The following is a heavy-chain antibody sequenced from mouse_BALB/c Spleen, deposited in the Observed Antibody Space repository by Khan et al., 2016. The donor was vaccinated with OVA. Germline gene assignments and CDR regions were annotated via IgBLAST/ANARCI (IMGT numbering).Heavy chain of an antibody. D-gene: IGHD2-4*01. CDR3: ARKDYYDYDPFPY. Sequence: QLEESGPGLVKPSQSLSLTCTVTGYSITSEYAWNWIRQFPGNKLEWMGYINYSGNTRFNPSLKSRTSITRDTSKNQIFLQLNSVTTEDTATYYCARKDYYDYDPFPYWGQGTLVTVSA. V-gene: IGHV3-2*02. J-gene: IGHJ3*01. CDR1: GYSITSEYA. CDR2: INYSGNT.